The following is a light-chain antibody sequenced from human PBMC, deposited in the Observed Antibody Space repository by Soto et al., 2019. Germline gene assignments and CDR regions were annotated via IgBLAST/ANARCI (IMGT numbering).Light chain of an antibody. CDR3: QQYNSYSPLT. V-gene: IGKV1-5*01. J-gene: IGKJ4*01. CDR2: DAY. Sequence: DIQMTQSPSSLSASVGDRVTITCRSSQSISSWLAWYQQKPGKAPKLLIFDAYSLESGVPSRFSGSRSGTEFTLTITSLQPDDYATYYCQQYNSYSPLTLGGGTNVDIK. CDR1: QSISSW.